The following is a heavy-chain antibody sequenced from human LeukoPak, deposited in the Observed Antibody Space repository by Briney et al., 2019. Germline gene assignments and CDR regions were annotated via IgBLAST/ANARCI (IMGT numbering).Heavy chain of an antibody. V-gene: IGHV1-46*01. CDR3: ARVYYDSSGYFYFDY. D-gene: IGHD3-22*01. CDR2: INPSGGST. CDR1: GYTFTSYY. Sequence: ASVKVSCKAPGYTFTSYYMHWVRQAPGQGLEWMGIINPSGGSTSYAQKFQGRVTMTRDTSTSTVYMELSSLRSEDTAVYYCARVYYDSSGYFYFDYWGQGTLVTVSS. J-gene: IGHJ4*02.